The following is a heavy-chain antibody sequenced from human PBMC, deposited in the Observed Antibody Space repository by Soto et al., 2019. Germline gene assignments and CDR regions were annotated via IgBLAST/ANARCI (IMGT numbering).Heavy chain of an antibody. V-gene: IGHV1-24*01. CDR3: AKDPKPLESNYYGMDV. D-gene: IGHD1-1*01. CDR2: FDPEDGTST. CDR1: VYTLTELS. J-gene: IGHJ6*02. Sequence: ASVTVSCTVSVYTLTELSMHWVRQAPGKGLEWMGGFDPEDGTSTSYADSMKGRFTISRDNSKNTLYLQMNSLRAEDTAVYYCAKDPKPLESNYYGMDVWGQGTTVTVSS.